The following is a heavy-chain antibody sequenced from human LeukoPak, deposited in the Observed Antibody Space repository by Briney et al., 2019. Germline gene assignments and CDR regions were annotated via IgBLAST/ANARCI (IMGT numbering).Heavy chain of an antibody. CDR2: MTEDGNNE. Sequence: GGSLRLSCAASAFTISGYWMNWVRQAPGKGLEWVASMTEDGNNEFYVDSVKGRFTISGDNAKNSLYLQTNSLRADDTAVYYCTRGLHDYWGQGTLVTVS. V-gene: IGHV3-7*01. CDR1: AFTISGYW. CDR3: TRGLHDY. D-gene: IGHD2-15*01. J-gene: IGHJ4*02.